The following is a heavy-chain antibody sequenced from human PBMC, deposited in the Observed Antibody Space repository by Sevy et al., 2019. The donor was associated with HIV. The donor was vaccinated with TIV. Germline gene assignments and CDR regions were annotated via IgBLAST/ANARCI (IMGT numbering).Heavy chain of an antibody. CDR3: ARDHVKDGDLGDYYYFAMDV. CDR1: GFTFRSYW. D-gene: IGHD4-17*01. Sequence: GGSLRLSCAVSGFTFRSYWMSWVRQAPGKGLEWISYISGSDDAIYYADSVKGRFSISRDNAKNSLYLQLTSLRPEDTAVYYCARDHVKDGDLGDYYYFAMDVWGQGTTVTVSS. J-gene: IGHJ6*02. V-gene: IGHV3-48*04. CDR2: ISGSDDAI.